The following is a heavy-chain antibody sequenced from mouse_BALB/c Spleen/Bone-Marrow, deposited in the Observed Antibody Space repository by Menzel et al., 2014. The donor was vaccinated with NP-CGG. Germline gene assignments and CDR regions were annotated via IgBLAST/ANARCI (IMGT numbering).Heavy chain of an antibody. J-gene: IGHJ2*01. CDR1: GFSLTSYG. D-gene: IGHD1-1*01. Sequence: VKVEESGPGLVAPSQSLSITCTVSGFSLTSYGVHWVRQPPGKGLEWLGVIWAGGSTNYNSALMSRLSISKDSSKSQVFLKMNSLQTDDTAMYYCARDYYGSSYFDYWGQGTTLTVSS. CDR3: ARDYYGSSYFDY. CDR2: IWAGGST. V-gene: IGHV2-9*02.